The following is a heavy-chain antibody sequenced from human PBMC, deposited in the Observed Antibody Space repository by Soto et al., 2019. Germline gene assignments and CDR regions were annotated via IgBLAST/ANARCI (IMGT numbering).Heavy chain of an antibody. CDR3: AKGAALEF. D-gene: IGHD6-25*01. CDR1: GFTFSRYG. J-gene: IGHJ4*02. CDR2: ISGGGDGT. Sequence: GGSLRLSCASSGFTFSRYGMSWVRQAPGKGPEWVSAISGGGDGTFYPDSVKGRFTISRDNTKNMMYLQMNSLRAEDTAVYYCAKGAALEFWGQGTLVTVSS. V-gene: IGHV3-23*01.